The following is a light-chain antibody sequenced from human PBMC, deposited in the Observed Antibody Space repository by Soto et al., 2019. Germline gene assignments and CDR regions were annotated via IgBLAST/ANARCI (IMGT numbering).Light chain of an antibody. Sequence: VLTQPATLSVSPGERATLSCRASQSVRGNLAWYQQKPGQSPRLLIYGASSRATGIPARFSGSGSGTEFTLTISSLQSEDFAVYYCQQYNNWPFITFGQGTRLEIK. J-gene: IGKJ5*01. CDR1: QSVRGN. V-gene: IGKV3-15*01. CDR3: QQYNNWPFIT. CDR2: GAS.